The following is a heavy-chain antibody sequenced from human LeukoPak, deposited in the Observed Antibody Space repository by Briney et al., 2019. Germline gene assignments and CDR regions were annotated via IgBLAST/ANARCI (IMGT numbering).Heavy chain of an antibody. D-gene: IGHD5-24*01. Sequence: ASVKVSCKASGYTFTGYYMHWVRQAPGQGLEWMGWINPNSGGTNYAQKFQGRVTMTRDTSISTAYMELSRLRSDGTAVYYCARVSSAEMADAFDIWGQGTMVTVSS. CDR3: ARVSSAEMADAFDI. V-gene: IGHV1-2*02. J-gene: IGHJ3*02. CDR2: INPNSGGT. CDR1: GYTFTGYY.